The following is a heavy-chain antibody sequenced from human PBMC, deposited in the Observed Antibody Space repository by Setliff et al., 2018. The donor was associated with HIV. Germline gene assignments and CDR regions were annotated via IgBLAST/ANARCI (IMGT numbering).Heavy chain of an antibody. CDR3: ARYTSKVDWFDP. Sequence: TLSLTCTVSGDSITNDDYYWGWIRQPPGEGLEWIAIIHYNGRTYYDPSLKSRVTIFVDTSKTQFYLKLRSVTASDTAVYYCARYTSKVDWFDPWCQGTLVTVSS. J-gene: IGHJ5*02. D-gene: IGHD2-2*02. CDR1: GDSITNDDYY. V-gene: IGHV4-39*01. CDR2: IHYNGRT.